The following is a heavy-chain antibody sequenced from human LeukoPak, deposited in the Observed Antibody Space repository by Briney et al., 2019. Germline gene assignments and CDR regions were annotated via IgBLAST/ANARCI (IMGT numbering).Heavy chain of an antibody. CDR1: GDSMNSYY. Sequence: KPSETLSLTCTVSGDSMNSYYWSWIRQSPGERLEWIGYISYSGSTNYSPSLKSRITISVDTSKNQFSLKLISVTAADTAVYYCARGGPNSGGYAGNGFDIWGQGTMVTVSS. CDR2: ISYSGST. D-gene: IGHD3-22*01. CDR3: ARGGPNSGGYAGNGFDI. V-gene: IGHV4-59*01. J-gene: IGHJ3*02.